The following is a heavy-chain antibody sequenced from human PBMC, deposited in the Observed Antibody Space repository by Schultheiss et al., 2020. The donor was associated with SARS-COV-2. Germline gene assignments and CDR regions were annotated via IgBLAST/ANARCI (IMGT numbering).Heavy chain of an antibody. D-gene: IGHD1-26*01. CDR2: IGAAGDT. V-gene: IGHV3-53*01. CDR1: GFTVSSNY. CDR3: ARGTARGELLPFDC. J-gene: IGHJ4*02. Sequence: GGSLRLSCAASGFTVSSNYMSWVRQAPGKGLEWVSGIGAAGDTFYSDSVKGRFTISRDNDKNSLYLHMNSLRVDDTAVYYCARGTARGELLPFDCWGLGTLVTVSS.